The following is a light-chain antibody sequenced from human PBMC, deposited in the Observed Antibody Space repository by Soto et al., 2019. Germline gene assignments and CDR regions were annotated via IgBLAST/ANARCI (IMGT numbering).Light chain of an antibody. CDR3: QQYFSYPRT. Sequence: AIRMTQSPSSFSASTGDRVTITCRASQGIRSHLAWYQVKPGKDRMLLIYTASYLESGVPSRFSGSGSGTDFTLTIRCLQSEDLAVYYCQQYFSYPRTFRGGTKVDIK. CDR2: TAS. CDR1: QGIRSH. J-gene: IGKJ4*01. V-gene: IGKV1-8*01.